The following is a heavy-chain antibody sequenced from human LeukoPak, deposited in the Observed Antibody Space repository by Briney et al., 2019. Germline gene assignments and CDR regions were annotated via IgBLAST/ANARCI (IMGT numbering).Heavy chain of an antibody. CDR3: ARLRGNRTAMVDY. D-gene: IGHD5-18*01. J-gene: IGHJ4*02. CDR1: GGSVSSSY. CDR2: ISTFAGT. V-gene: IGHV4-4*09. Sequence: SETLSLTCTVSGGSVSSSYWSWIRQPPGKGPEWIGFISTFAGTDYNPSLRSRVTISVDTSKNQFSLTLSPVTAADTAVYFCARLRGNRTAMVDYWGQGTLVTVSS.